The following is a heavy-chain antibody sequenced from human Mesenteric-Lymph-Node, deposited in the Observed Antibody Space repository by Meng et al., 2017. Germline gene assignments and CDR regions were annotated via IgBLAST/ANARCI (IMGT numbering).Heavy chain of an antibody. CDR1: GFTFSSYW. V-gene: IGHV3-74*01. Sequence: GESLKISCAASGFTFSSYWMHWVRQAPGKGLEWVSQINVDAGTITYADSVKGRFTISRDNAKNSLYLQMDSLRAEDTAVYYCARDRPHYYALDVWGQGTTVTVSS. J-gene: IGHJ6*02. CDR3: ARDRPHYYALDV. CDR2: INVDAGTI.